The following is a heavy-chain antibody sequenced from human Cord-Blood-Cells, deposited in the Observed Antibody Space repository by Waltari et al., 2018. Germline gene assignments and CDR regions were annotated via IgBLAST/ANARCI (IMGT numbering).Heavy chain of an antibody. CDR1: GFTFGDYA. V-gene: IGHV3-49*05. Sequence: EVQLVESGGGLVKPGRSLRLSCTASGFTFGDYAMSWFRQAPGKGLEWVGFIRSKAYGGTTEYAASVKGRFTISRDDSKSIAYLQMNSLKTEDTAVYYCTRDIDSSSWYGYYYYYMDVWGKGTTVTVSS. CDR2: IRSKAYGGTT. CDR3: TRDIDSSSWYGYYYYYMDV. J-gene: IGHJ6*03. D-gene: IGHD6-13*01.